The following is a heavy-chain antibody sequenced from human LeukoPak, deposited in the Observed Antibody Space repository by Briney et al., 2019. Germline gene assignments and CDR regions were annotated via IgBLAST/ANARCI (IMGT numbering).Heavy chain of an antibody. J-gene: IGHJ4*02. CDR3: AKVTYGSGTYGAFDY. CDR2: IKQDGSEK. CDR1: GFTFSTYW. D-gene: IGHD3-10*01. V-gene: IGHV3-7*03. Sequence: GGSLRLSCAASGFTFSTYWMIWVRQAPGKGLQWVASIKQDGSEKYYVDSAKGRFTISRDNSKNTLYLQMNSLRAEDTAVYYCAKVTYGSGTYGAFDYWGQGTLVTVSS.